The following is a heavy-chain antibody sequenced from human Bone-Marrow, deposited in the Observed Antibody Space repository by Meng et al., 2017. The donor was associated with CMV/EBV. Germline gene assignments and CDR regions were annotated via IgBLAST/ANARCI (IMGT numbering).Heavy chain of an antibody. V-gene: IGHV3-66*02. CDR1: GFTVSSNY. D-gene: IGHD1-26*01. CDR3: ATSYSGTGWHAFDL. J-gene: IGHJ3*01. Sequence: GGSLRLSCAASGFTVSSNYMSWVRQAPGKGLEWVSIIYSGGNTYYADSVKGRFTTSRDNSKNTLHLQMNSLRTEDTAVYYCATSYSGTGWHAFDLWGQGTMVTVSS. CDR2: IYSGGNT.